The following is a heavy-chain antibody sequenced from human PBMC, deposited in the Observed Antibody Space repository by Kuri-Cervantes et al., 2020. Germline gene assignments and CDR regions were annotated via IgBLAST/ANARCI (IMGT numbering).Heavy chain of an antibody. J-gene: IGHJ4*02. V-gene: IGHV3-23*01. Sequence: GGSLRLSCSASGFTFSNYAMSWVRQAPGKGLEWVSSITDSADRTNHADSVKGRFTISRDNAKNSLYLQMNSLRAEDTAVYYCARVGHRYYNFWSVPVDYWGQGTLVTVSS. CDR1: GFTFSNYA. D-gene: IGHD3-3*01. CDR2: ITDSADRT. CDR3: ARVGHRYYNFWSVPVDY.